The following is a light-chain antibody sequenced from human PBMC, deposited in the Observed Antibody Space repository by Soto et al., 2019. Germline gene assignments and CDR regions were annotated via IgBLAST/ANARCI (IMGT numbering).Light chain of an antibody. J-gene: IGKJ2*01. CDR1: QSVSSSF. CDR3: LHYDNSPLYT. Sequence: EIVLTQSPGTLSLSPGERATLSCRASQSVSSSFLAWYQQKPSQAPRLLIYSASSRATGIPDRFSGSGSGTDFSLTISSLEPEDFAVYYCLHYDNSPLYTFGQGTKLEIK. CDR2: SAS. V-gene: IGKV3-20*01.